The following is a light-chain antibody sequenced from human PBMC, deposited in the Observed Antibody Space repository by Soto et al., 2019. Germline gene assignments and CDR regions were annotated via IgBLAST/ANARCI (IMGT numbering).Light chain of an antibody. Sequence: QSALTQPASVCGSPGQSITISCTGTSSDVGSYNLVSWYQQHPGKVPQLMIYEGSKRPSGVSNRFSGSKSGNTASLTISGLQAEDEADYYCCSYARGSTYVFGTGTKLTVL. J-gene: IGLJ1*01. V-gene: IGLV2-23*01. CDR2: EGS. CDR3: CSYARGSTYV. CDR1: SSDVGSYNL.